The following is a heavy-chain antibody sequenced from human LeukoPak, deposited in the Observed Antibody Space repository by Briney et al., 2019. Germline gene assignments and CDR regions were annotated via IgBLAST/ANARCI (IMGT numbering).Heavy chain of an antibody. CDR2: ISSSSSYI. D-gene: IGHD3-3*01. Sequence: KPGGSLRLSCAASGFTFSSYSMNWVGQAPGKGLEWVSSISSSSSYIYYADSVKGRFTISRDNAKNSLYLQMNSLRAEDTAVYYCARDFTRYDFWSGEFASYWGQGTLVTVSS. CDR1: GFTFSSYS. V-gene: IGHV3-21*01. J-gene: IGHJ4*02. CDR3: ARDFTRYDFWSGEFASY.